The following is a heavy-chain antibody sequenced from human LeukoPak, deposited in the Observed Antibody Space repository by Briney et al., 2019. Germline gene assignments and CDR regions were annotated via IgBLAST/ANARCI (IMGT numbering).Heavy chain of an antibody. D-gene: IGHD5-24*01. CDR3: ARISRDGYNAYYYYYMDV. J-gene: IGHJ6*03. V-gene: IGHV5-51*01. CDR2: IYPGDSDT. CDR1: GYSFTSYW. Sequence: GESLKISCKGSGYSFTSYWIGWVRQMPGKGLEWMGIIYPGDSDTRYSPSFQGQVTISADKSISTAYLRWGSLKASDTAMYYCARISRDGYNAYYYYYMDVWGKGTTVTVSS.